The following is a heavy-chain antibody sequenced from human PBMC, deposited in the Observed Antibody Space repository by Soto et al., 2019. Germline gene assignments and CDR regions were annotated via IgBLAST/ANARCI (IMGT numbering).Heavy chain of an antibody. CDR1: GFSLSTSGAG. V-gene: IGHV2-5*02. CDR3: AHGSGWLSDS. Sequence: QITLKESGPTLVKPTQTLTLTCTFSGFSLSTSGAGVGWIRQPPGKNLEWLALLYWDYDNRYNPSLRSKLTRTKDTSKNQVFLTTTNMDPVDTATYYCAHGSGWLSDSWGQGTLVTVSS. CDR2: LYWDYDN. J-gene: IGHJ4*02. D-gene: IGHD6-19*01.